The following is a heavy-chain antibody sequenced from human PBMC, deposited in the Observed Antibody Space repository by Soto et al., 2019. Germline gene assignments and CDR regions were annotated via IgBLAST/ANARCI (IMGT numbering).Heavy chain of an antibody. V-gene: IGHV4-39*01. J-gene: IGHJ5*02. CDR3: ARHAPNSVVEPVAVYGGPSGWFDP. CDR2: IYYSGST. D-gene: IGHD2-2*01. Sequence: SETLSLTCTVSGGSISRSGYYWDWIRQPPGKGLEWIGSIYYSGSTYYNPSLKSRVTISVDTSKNQFSLKMRSVTAADTAVYYCARHAPNSVVEPVAVYGGPSGWFDPWGQGTLVTVSS. CDR1: GGSISRSGYY.